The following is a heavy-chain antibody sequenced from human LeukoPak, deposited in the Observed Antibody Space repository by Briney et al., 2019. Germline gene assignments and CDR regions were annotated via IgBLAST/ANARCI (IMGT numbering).Heavy chain of an antibody. CDR2: IYSGGST. V-gene: IGHV3-53*01. CDR1: GFTVSSNY. Sequence: GGSLRLSRAASGFTVSSNYMSSVRQAPGKGLERVSVIYSGGSTYYADSVKGRFTISRDNSKNTLYLQMNSLRAGDTAVYYCARGSGGYSGYADYWGQGTLVTVSS. CDR3: ARGSGGYSGYADY. D-gene: IGHD5-12*01. J-gene: IGHJ4*02.